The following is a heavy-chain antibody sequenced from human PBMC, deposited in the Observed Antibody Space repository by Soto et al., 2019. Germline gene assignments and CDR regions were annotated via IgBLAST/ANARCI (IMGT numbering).Heavy chain of an antibody. J-gene: IGHJ3*02. Sequence: GGSLRLSCAASGFTFSSYAMSWVRQAPGKGLEWVSAISGSGGSTYYADSVKGRFTISRDNSKNTLYLQMNSLGAEDTAVYYCAKDRGYWGAFDIWGQGTMVTVSS. CDR2: ISGSGGST. V-gene: IGHV3-23*01. D-gene: IGHD2-8*02. CDR3: AKDRGYWGAFDI. CDR1: GFTFSSYA.